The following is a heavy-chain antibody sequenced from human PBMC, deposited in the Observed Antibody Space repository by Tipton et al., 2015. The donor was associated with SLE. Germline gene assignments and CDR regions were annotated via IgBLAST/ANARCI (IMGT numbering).Heavy chain of an antibody. Sequence: TLSLTCTVSGGSISSSSNYWGWIRQPPGKGLEWIGSVYYSGNTHYNPSLKSRVTISVDTSKNQFSLKLTSLTAADTAVYYCARGYLGWFDPWGQGTLVTVSS. D-gene: IGHD3-9*01. CDR3: ARGYLGWFDP. CDR2: VYYSGNT. CDR1: GGSISSSSNY. J-gene: IGHJ5*02. V-gene: IGHV4-39*07.